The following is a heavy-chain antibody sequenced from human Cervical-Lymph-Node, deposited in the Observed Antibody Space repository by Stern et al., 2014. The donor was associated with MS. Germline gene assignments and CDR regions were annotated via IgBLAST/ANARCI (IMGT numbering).Heavy chain of an antibody. V-gene: IGHV3-23*04. CDR1: GFTFNSYA. CDR2: IGGTGGST. Sequence: EVQLVESGGGLVQPGGSLRLSCAASGFTFNSYAMNWVRQAPGKGLEWVSAIGGTGGSTYFADSVKGRFTISRDISKNTLNLQMNSLRAEDTAVYYCAKERSPEYSYGFSFDYWGPGTLVTVSS. J-gene: IGHJ4*02. D-gene: IGHD5-18*01. CDR3: AKERSPEYSYGFSFDY.